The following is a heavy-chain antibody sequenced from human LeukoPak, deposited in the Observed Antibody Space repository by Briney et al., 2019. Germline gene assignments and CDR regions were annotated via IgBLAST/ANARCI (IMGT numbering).Heavy chain of an antibody. CDR1: GFTFNSYW. CDR2: INSDGSGT. Sequence: GESLKISCAAFGFTFNSYWMHWVRQAPGKGLVWVSRINSDGSGTSDADFVKGRFTISRDNSKNTLYLQMNSLRAEDTAMYYCARDRLTNDAFDIWGQGTMVTVSS. J-gene: IGHJ3*02. CDR3: ARDRLTNDAFDI. V-gene: IGHV3-74*01. D-gene: IGHD2-8*01.